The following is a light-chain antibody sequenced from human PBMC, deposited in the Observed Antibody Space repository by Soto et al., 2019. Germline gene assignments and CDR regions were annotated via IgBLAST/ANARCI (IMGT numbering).Light chain of an antibody. CDR2: DAS. V-gene: IGKV3-11*01. Sequence: EIVLTQSPATLSLSPGERATLSCRASQSVSSYLAWYQQKPGQAPRLLIYDASNRATGIPARFSGSGSGTDVTLTISSLEPEDFGVYYCQQRSNWRPWTFGQGTKVEIK. CDR1: QSVSSY. CDR3: QQRSNWRPWT. J-gene: IGKJ2*02.